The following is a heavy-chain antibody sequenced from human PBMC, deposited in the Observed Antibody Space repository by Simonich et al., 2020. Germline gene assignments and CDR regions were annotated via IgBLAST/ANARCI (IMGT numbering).Heavy chain of an antibody. D-gene: IGHD1-26*01. CDR2: IYYSGST. CDR3: ARSLGYYYYYYGMDV. CDR1: GGSISSYY. V-gene: IGHV4-59*08. Sequence: QVQLQESGPGLVKPSETLSLTCTVSGGSISSYYWSWIRQPPGKGLEWNGYIYYSGSTNYNPSLKSRVTISVDTSKNQFSLKLSSVTAADTAVYYCARSLGYYYYYYGMDVWGQGTTVTVSS. J-gene: IGHJ6*02.